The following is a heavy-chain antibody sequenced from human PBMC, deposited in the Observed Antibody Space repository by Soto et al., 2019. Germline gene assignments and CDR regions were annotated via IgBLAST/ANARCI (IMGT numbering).Heavy chain of an antibody. Sequence: PGGSLRLSCAASGFTFSSYGMHWVRQAPGKGLEWVAVISYDGSNKYYADSVKGRFTISRDNSKNTLYLQMNSLRAEDTAVYYCAKDQGEQQLVPRGWFDPWGQGTLVTVSS. V-gene: IGHV3-30*18. CDR3: AKDQGEQQLVPRGWFDP. J-gene: IGHJ5*02. CDR1: GFTFSSYG. D-gene: IGHD6-13*01. CDR2: ISYDGSNK.